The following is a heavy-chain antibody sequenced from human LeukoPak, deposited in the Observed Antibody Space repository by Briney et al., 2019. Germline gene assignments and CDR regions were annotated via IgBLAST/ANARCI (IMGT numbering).Heavy chain of an antibody. CDR1: GFTFSTCA. V-gene: IGHV3-23*01. CDR3: ATDADSSAYPGLGDY. D-gene: IGHD3-22*01. CDR2: ISGGGGTT. J-gene: IGHJ4*02. Sequence: GGSLRLSCAASGFTFSTCAMNWVRHVPGKGLEWVSAISGGGGTTYYADSVKGRFTISRDSSKNTLYLQMNSLRAEDTAVYYCATDADSSAYPGLGDYWDQGTLVTVSS.